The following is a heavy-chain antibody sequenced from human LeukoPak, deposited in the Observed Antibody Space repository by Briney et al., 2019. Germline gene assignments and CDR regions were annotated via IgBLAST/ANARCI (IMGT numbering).Heavy chain of an antibody. CDR2: IRSKANSYAT. CDR3: ARRAGAYTHPYDY. Sequence: PGGSLRLSCAASGFTFSGSAMHWVRPASGKGLEWVGRIRSKANSYATAYAASVKGRFTISRDDSKNTAYLQMNSLKTEDTAVYYCARRAGAYTHPYDYWGQGTLVTVS. CDR1: GFTFSGSA. D-gene: IGHD3-16*01. J-gene: IGHJ4*02. V-gene: IGHV3-73*01.